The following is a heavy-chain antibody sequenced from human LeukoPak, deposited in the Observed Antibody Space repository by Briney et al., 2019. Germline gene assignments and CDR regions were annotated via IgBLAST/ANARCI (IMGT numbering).Heavy chain of an antibody. J-gene: IGHJ6*03. CDR2: ISAYNGNT. CDR1: GYTFASYG. V-gene: IGHV1-18*01. CDR3: ARDRYSSSWHAYYYYYYMDV. D-gene: IGHD6-13*01. Sequence: ASVKVSCKASGYTFASYGISWVRQAPGQGLEWMGWISAYNGNTNYAQKLQSRVTMTTDTSTSTAYMQLRSLRSDDTAVYYCARDRYSSSWHAYYYYYYMDVWGKGTTVTVSS.